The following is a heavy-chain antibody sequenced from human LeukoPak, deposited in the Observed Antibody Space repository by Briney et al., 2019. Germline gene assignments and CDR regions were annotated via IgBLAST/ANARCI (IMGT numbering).Heavy chain of an antibody. CDR1: GFTFSSYS. V-gene: IGHV3-21*01. D-gene: IGHD2-15*01. J-gene: IGHJ4*02. CDR2: ISSSSSYI. Sequence: PGGSLRLSCAASGFTFSSYSMNWVRQAPGKGLEWVSSISSSSSYIYYADSVKGRFTISRDNAKNSLYLQKNSLRAEDTAVYYCARTLGYCSGGSCYAQLDYWGQGTLVTVSS. CDR3: ARTLGYCSGGSCYAQLDY.